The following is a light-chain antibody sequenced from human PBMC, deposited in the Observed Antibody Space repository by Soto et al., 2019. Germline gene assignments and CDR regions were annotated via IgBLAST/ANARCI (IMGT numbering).Light chain of an antibody. CDR3: SSYAGSNSLGV. J-gene: IGLJ1*01. CDR1: SSDVGGYNY. V-gene: IGLV2-8*01. Sequence: QSALTQPPSASGSPGQSVTISCTGTSSDVGGYNYVSWYQQHPGRAPKLMIYEVSKRPSGVPDRFSGSKSGNTASLTVSGLQAEDEADDYCSSYAGSNSLGVFGTGTKLTVL. CDR2: EVS.